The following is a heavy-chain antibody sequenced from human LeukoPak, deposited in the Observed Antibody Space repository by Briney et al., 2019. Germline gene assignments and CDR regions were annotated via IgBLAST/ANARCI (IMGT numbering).Heavy chain of an antibody. CDR3: ARDPEGFGATYFDY. D-gene: IGHD3-16*01. J-gene: IGHJ4*02. CDR1: GFSFSSYN. Sequence: GGSLRLSCVASGFSFSSYNMNRVRQAPGKGLEWVSSISRSASNIYYADSVKGRFTISRDNAKNSFYLQMNSLRAEDTAVFYCARDPEGFGATYFDYWGQGTLVTVSS. CDR2: ISRSASNI. V-gene: IGHV3-21*01.